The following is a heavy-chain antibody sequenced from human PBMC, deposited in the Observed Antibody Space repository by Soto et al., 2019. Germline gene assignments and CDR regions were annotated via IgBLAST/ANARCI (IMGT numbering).Heavy chain of an antibody. J-gene: IGHJ4*02. V-gene: IGHV5-51*01. CDR2: IYPGDSGT. D-gene: IGHD3-22*01. Sequence: GESLKISCKGSGYTFTNYWIGWVRQMPGKGLEWMAIIYPGDSGTRYSPAFQGQVTISADKSISTAYLQWSSLKASDTAMYYCAKTPLYYDSGGYYWYFDYWGQGTLVTVSS. CDR3: AKTPLYYDSGGYYWYFDY. CDR1: GYTFTNYW.